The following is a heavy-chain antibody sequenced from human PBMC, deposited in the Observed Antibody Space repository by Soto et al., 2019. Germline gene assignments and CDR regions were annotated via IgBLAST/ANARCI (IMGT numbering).Heavy chain of an antibody. Sequence: QVQLVQSGAEVKKPGASVKVSCKASGYTFTSYAMHWVRQAPGQRLEWMGWINAGNGNTKYSQKFQDRVTITRDTSASTAYMELSSLRSEDTAVYYCARDLRGGVPGAFDIWGQGTMVTVSS. V-gene: IGHV1-3*01. D-gene: IGHD2-2*01. CDR3: ARDLRGGVPGAFDI. J-gene: IGHJ3*02. CDR1: GYTFTSYA. CDR2: INAGNGNT.